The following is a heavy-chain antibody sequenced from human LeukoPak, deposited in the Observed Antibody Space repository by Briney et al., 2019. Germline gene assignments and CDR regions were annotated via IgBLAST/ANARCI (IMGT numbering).Heavy chain of an antibody. V-gene: IGHV1-18*01. J-gene: IGHJ6*03. CDR3: ARLRIYYYYYYMDV. CDR2: ISTYNGNT. CDR1: GYTFTTYG. D-gene: IGHD2-15*01. Sequence: ASVKVSCKASGYTFTTYGISWVRQAPGQGLEWMGWISTYNGNTNYAQKLQGRVTMTTDTSTSTAYMELRSLRSDDTAVFYCARLRIYYYYYYMDVWGKGTTATVSS.